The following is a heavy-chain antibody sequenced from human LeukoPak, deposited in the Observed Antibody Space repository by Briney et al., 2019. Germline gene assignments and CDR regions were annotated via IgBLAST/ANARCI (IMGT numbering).Heavy chain of an antibody. CDR1: GYTFTGYY. V-gene: IGHV1-2*02. D-gene: IGHD5-12*01. J-gene: IGHJ4*02. CDR2: INPNSGGT. CDR3: ARDMATMPGFDY. Sequence: ASVKVSCKASGYTFTGYYMHWVRQAPGQGLEWMGWINPNSGGTNYAQKFQGRVTMTRDTSISTAYMELSRLRSDDTAVYYCARDMATMPGFDYWGQGTLVTVSS.